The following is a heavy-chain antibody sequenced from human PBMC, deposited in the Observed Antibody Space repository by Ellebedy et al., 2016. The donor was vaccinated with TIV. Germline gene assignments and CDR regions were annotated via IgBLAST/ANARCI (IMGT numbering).Heavy chain of an antibody. J-gene: IGHJ5*02. D-gene: IGHD6-13*01. Sequence: ASVKVSXKASGYTFTSYYMHWVRQAPGQGLEWMGIINPSGGSTSYAQKFQGRVTMTRDTSTSTVYMELSSLRSEDTAVYYCARGNAGIAAALDTVPWGQGTLVTVSS. CDR2: INPSGGST. CDR1: GYTFTSYY. CDR3: ARGNAGIAAALDTVP. V-gene: IGHV1-46*01.